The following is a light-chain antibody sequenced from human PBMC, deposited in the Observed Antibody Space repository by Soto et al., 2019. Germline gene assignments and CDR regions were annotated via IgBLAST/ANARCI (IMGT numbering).Light chain of an antibody. CDR3: QQSNSYSWT. CDR2: DAS. V-gene: IGKV1-5*01. Sequence: EMNKSAWTLSASVGGRVHITCRASQSISSWLAWYQQKTGRDPKLLIYDASSLESGVPSRFSGSASGTEFTLTIRSLQPDDCATYDCQQSNSYSWTFGQGTKVDNK. J-gene: IGKJ1*01. CDR1: QSISSW.